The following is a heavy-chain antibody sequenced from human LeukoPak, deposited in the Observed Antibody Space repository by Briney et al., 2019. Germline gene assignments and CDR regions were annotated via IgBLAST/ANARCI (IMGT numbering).Heavy chain of an antibody. CDR3: ARDDVREGATLDY. V-gene: IGHV6-1*01. Sequence: SQTLSLTCAISGDSVSSSSAAWNWIRQSPSRGLEWLGRTYYRPKWYNDYAVSVKSRITINPDTSKNQFSLQLNSVTPEDTAVYYCARDDVREGATLDYWGQGTLVTVSS. D-gene: IGHD1-26*01. J-gene: IGHJ4*02. CDR2: TYYRPKWYN. CDR1: GDSVSSSSAA.